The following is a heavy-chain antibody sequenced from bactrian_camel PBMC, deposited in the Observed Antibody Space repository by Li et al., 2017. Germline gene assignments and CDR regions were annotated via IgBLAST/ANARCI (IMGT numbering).Heavy chain of an antibody. D-gene: IGHD6*01. Sequence: VQLVESGGGLVQPGGSLRLSCAASGYTFSNYHMSWVRQAPGKGLEWVSSIYTGDGSTISADSVKGRHTISRDNTKNMLYLQMNSLKSEDTALYYCAPTFGTDNPGYWGQGTQVTVS. CDR2: IYTGDGST. CDR1: GYTFSNYH. V-gene: IGHV3S10*01. J-gene: IGHJ6*01. CDR3: APTFGTDNPGY.